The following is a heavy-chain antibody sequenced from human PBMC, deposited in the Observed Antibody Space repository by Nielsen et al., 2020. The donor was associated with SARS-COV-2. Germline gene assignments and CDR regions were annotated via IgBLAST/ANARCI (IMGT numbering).Heavy chain of an antibody. Sequence: GGSLRLSCAASGFTFSSYWMHWVRQAPGKGLVWVSRINSDGSSTSYADSVKGRFTISRDNAKNTLYLQMNSLRAEDTAVYYCARDPGIWGIAVAGYLDYWGQGTLVTVSS. CDR1: GFTFSSYW. CDR2: INSDGSST. J-gene: IGHJ4*02. V-gene: IGHV3-74*01. D-gene: IGHD6-19*01. CDR3: ARDPGIWGIAVAGYLDY.